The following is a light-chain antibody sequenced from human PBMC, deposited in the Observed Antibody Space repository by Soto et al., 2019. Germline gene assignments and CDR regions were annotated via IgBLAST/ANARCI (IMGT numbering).Light chain of an antibody. Sequence: EIVLTQSPGTLSLSPGQRATLSCRASQSVTSNYLAWYQQIPGQAPRLLIYGASSRATGIPDRFSGSGSGTDFTLTINRLEPEDFEVYFCQQYGTSPWTFRQGTKVEI. CDR3: QQYGTSPWT. V-gene: IGKV3-20*01. CDR2: GAS. CDR1: QSVTSNY. J-gene: IGKJ1*01.